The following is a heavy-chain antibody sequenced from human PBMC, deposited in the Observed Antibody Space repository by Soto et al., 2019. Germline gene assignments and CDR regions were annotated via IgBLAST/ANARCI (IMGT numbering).Heavy chain of an antibody. CDR1: GGSISSSIYY. V-gene: IGHV4-39*01. CDR3: ASGVGSSENWFDP. D-gene: IGHD2-2*01. CDR2: IYYSGST. Sequence: PETLSLTCTVSGGSISSSIYYWGWIRQPPGNGLEWIGRIYYSGSTYYNPSLKILVSISVDTSNNQFSLNHSSVTAAAPAVYYCASGVGSSENWFDPWGQGTLVTVSS. J-gene: IGHJ5*02.